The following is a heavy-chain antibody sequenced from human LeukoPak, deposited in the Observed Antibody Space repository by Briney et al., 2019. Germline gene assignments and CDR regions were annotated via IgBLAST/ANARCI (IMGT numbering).Heavy chain of an antibody. CDR2: IFYTGST. V-gene: IGHV4-61*01. CDR3: ATLTGGDDAFDI. Sequence: SETLSLTCTVSGGSISSSSYYWSWIRYPPGKELEWIGYIFYTGSTNYNPSLKSRVTISVLTSKNRFSLKLSSVTAADAAVYYCATLTGGDDAFDIWGQGTMVTVSS. CDR1: GGSISSSSYY. J-gene: IGHJ3*02. D-gene: IGHD4-23*01.